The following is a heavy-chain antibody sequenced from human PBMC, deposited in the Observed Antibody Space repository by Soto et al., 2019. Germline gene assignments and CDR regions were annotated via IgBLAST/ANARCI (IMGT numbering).Heavy chain of an antibody. D-gene: IGHD3-22*01. Sequence: GASVKVSCKASGYTFTSYGISWVRQAPGQGLEWMGWISAYNGNTNYAQKLQGRVTMTTDTSTSTAYMELRSLRSDDTAVYYCAREHRSVTMIVVGPPGYWGQGTLVTVSS. V-gene: IGHV1-18*01. CDR1: GYTFTSYG. CDR3: AREHRSVTMIVVGPPGY. CDR2: ISAYNGNT. J-gene: IGHJ4*02.